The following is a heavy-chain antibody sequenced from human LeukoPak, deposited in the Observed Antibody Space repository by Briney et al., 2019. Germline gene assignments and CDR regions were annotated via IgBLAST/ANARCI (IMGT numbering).Heavy chain of an antibody. CDR3: ARLVWLGESPGSWFDS. D-gene: IGHD3-10*01. J-gene: IGHJ5*01. CDR1: GSSITSHF. Sequence: SETLSLTCSVSGSSITSHFWSWVRQPPGKGLEWIGYIHYSGSTNCNPSLKSRVTISPDTSKNQLFLKLNSVTAADTAVYYCARLVWLGESPGSWFDSWGQGTLVTVSS. CDR2: IHYSGST. V-gene: IGHV4-59*11.